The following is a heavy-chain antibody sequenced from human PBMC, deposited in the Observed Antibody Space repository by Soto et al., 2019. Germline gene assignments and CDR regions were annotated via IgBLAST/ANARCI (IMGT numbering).Heavy chain of an antibody. CDR2: ISAYNGNT. CDR1: GYTFTSYG. J-gene: IGHJ6*03. CDR3: ARGYSSGWYPDYYYYMDV. V-gene: IGHV1-18*01. Sequence: ASVKVSCKASGYTFTSYGISWVRQAPGQGLEWMGWISAYNGNTNYAQKLQGRVTMTTDTSTSTAYMELRSLRSDDTAVYYCARGYSSGWYPDYYYYMDVWGKGTTVTVSS. D-gene: IGHD6-19*01.